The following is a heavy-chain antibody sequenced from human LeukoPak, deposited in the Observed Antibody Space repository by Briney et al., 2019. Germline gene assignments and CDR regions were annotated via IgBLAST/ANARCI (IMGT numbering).Heavy chain of an antibody. CDR3: AKLMYSSSSRSDY. V-gene: IGHV3-23*01. Sequence: PGGSLRLSCAASGFTFSSYAMSWVRQAPGKGLEWVSAISGSGGSTYYADSVKGRFTISRDNSKNTLYLQMNSLRVEDTAVYYCAKLMYSSSSRSDYWGQGTLVTVSS. J-gene: IGHJ4*02. CDR2: ISGSGGST. CDR1: GFTFSSYA. D-gene: IGHD6-6*01.